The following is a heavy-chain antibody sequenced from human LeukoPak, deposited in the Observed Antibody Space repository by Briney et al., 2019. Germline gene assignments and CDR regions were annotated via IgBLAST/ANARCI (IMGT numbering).Heavy chain of an antibody. Sequence: GGSLRLSCAASGFTFSSYGMHWVRQAPGKGLEWVALIRYDGSNKYYADSVKGRFTISRDNSKNTLYLQMNSLRAEDTAVYYCAKDGVSTGTTKRYYYYYMDVWGKGTTVTVSS. CDR3: AKDGVSTGTTKRYYYYYMDV. CDR2: IRYDGSNK. D-gene: IGHD1-14*01. J-gene: IGHJ6*03. V-gene: IGHV3-30*02. CDR1: GFTFSSYG.